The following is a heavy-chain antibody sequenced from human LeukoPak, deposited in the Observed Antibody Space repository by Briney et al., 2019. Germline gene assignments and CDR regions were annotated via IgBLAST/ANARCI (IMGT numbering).Heavy chain of an antibody. CDR2: INSDGSST. CDR1: GFTFSSYW. V-gene: IGHV3-74*01. D-gene: IGHD4-17*01. CDR3: ARDAYGDYVVDY. J-gene: IGHJ4*02. Sequence: PGGSLRLSCAASGFTFSSYWMHWVRQAPGKGLVWVSRINSDGSSTSYADSVKGRFTISRDNAKNTLYLQMNSLRAEDAAVYYCARDAYGDYVVDYWGQGILVTVSS.